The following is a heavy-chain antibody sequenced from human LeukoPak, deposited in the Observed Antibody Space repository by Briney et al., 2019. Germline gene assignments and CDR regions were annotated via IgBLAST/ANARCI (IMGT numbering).Heavy chain of an antibody. CDR1: GFTVSTSY. D-gene: IGHD5-24*01. J-gene: IGHJ4*02. V-gene: IGHV3-66*01. Sequence: GGSLRLSCAASGFTVSTSYMTCDRQAPGKGLDWVSVIYSGGSTYYADSVKGRFTFSRDKSKNTLYLQMNSLRAEDTAVYYCAKGNFRDGSDYWGQGTLVPVSS. CDR2: IYSGGST. CDR3: AKGNFRDGSDY.